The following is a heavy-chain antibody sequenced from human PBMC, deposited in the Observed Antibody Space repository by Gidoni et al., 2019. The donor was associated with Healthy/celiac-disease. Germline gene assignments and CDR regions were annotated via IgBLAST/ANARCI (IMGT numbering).Heavy chain of an antibody. J-gene: IGHJ4*02. V-gene: IGHV3-66*01. D-gene: IGHD3-9*01. CDR2: IYSGGST. CDR1: GFTVSSNY. Sequence: EVQLVESGGGLVQPGGSLRLSCAAPGFTVSSNYMSWVRQAPGKGLEWVSVIYSGGSTYYADSVKGRFTISRDNSKNTLYLQMNSLRAEDTAVYYCARSGYDILTGPYYFDYWGQGTLVTVSS. CDR3: ARSGYDILTGPYYFDY.